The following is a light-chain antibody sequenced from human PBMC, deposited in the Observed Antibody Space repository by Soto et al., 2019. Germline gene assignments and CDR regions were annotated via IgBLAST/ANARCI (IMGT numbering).Light chain of an antibody. Sequence: DIVMTQSPDSLAVSLGERATINCKSSQNNKNYLAWYQQKAGQPPKLIIDWASTRESGDPDRFSGSGSGTDFTLTISSLQAEDVAVYYCQQYYATPLTFGGGTKVDIK. V-gene: IGKV4-1*01. J-gene: IGKJ4*01. CDR2: WAS. CDR3: QQYYATPLT. CDR1: QNNKNY.